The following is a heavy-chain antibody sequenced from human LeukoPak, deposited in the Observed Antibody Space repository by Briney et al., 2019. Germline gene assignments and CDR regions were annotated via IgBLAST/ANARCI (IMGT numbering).Heavy chain of an antibody. CDR2: IYYSGST. CDR3: ARNYFDSTAFDI. CDR1: GGSISNYY. V-gene: IGHV4-59*01. Sequence: PSETLSLTCTVSGGSISNYYWSWIRQPPGKGLGWIGYIYYSGSTNYNPSLKSRVTISVDTSKNRFSLNLSSVTAADTAVYYCARNYFDSTAFDIWGRGTMVTFSS. D-gene: IGHD3-22*01. J-gene: IGHJ3*02.